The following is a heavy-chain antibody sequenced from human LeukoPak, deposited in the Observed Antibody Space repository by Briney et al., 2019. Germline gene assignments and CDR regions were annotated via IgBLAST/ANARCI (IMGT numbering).Heavy chain of an antibody. CDR3: ARKVAAPDY. CDR2: ISGSGGST. J-gene: IGHJ4*02. D-gene: IGHD6-19*01. CDR1: GFTFSSYG. V-gene: IGHV3-23*01. Sequence: PGGSLRLSCAASGFTFSSYGMGWVRQAPGKGLEWVSAISGSGGSTYYADSVRGRFTISRDNSKNTLYLQMNSLRAEDTAVYYCARKVAAPDYWGQGTLVTVSS.